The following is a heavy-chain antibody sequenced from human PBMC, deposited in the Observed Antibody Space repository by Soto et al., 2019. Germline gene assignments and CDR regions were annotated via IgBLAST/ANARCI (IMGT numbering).Heavy chain of an antibody. V-gene: IGHV3-23*01. D-gene: IGHD6-19*01. CDR3: AKDRALWQWLMPERDAFDI. J-gene: IGHJ3*02. CDR1: GFTFSSYA. Sequence: GGSLRLSCAASGFTFSSYAMSWVRQAPGKGLEWVSAISGSGGSTYYADSVKGRFTTSRDTSKNTLYLQMNSLRAEDTAVYYCAKDRALWQWLMPERDAFDIWGQGTMVTVSS. CDR2: ISGSGGST.